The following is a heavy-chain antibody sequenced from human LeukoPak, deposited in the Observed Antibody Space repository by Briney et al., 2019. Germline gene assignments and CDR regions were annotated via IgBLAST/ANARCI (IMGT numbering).Heavy chain of an antibody. V-gene: IGHV3-21*01. J-gene: IGHJ4*02. Sequence: KPGGSLRLSCAASGFTFSSYSMNWVRQAPGKGLDWVSSISSSSSYIYYADSVKGRFTISRDNAKNSLYLQMNSLRAEDTAVYYCARASVAGTYFDYWGQGTLVTVSS. CDR2: ISSSSSYI. CDR1: GFTFSSYS. CDR3: ARASVAGTYFDY. D-gene: IGHD6-19*01.